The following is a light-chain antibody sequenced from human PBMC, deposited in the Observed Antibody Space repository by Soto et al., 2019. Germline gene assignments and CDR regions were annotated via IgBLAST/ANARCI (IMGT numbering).Light chain of an antibody. CDR2: GAS. CDR3: QQYGSSPRT. J-gene: IGKJ2*01. CDR1: QSVSSDY. Sequence: EIVLTQSPGTLSLSPGERATLSCRASQSVSSDYLAWYQQKPGQAPRLLIYGASSRATGIPDRFSGSGSGTVFTLTISRLEPEDFAVYYSQQYGSSPRTFGQGPKLEIK. V-gene: IGKV3-20*01.